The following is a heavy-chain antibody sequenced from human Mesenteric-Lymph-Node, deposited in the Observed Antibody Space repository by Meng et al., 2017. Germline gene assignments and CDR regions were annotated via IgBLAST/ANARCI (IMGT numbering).Heavy chain of an antibody. D-gene: IGHD4-23*01. V-gene: IGHV3-9*01. CDR2: IMWSGDPE. J-gene: IGHJ6*02. CDR3: VKDSTPGGADV. CDR1: GFTFDDYA. Sequence: SLKISCAASGFTFDDYAMHWVRQAPGKGLEWVSGIMWSGDPEGYAESVRGRFTISRDSAKNTVYLQMNSLRLEDTALYYCVKDSTPGGADVWGQGTTVTVSS.